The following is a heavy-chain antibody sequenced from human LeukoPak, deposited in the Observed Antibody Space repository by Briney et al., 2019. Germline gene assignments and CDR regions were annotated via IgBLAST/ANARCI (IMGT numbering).Heavy chain of an antibody. Sequence: GASVKVSCKASGYTFTSHGLSWARQAPGQGLEWMGWISAYNGNTNYAQKLQGRVTMTTDTSTSTAYMELRSLRSDDTAVYYCARDTEYYGSGSDFDYWGQGTLVTVSS. J-gene: IGHJ4*02. D-gene: IGHD3-10*01. V-gene: IGHV1-18*01. CDR1: GYTFTSHG. CDR2: ISAYNGNT. CDR3: ARDTEYYGSGSDFDY.